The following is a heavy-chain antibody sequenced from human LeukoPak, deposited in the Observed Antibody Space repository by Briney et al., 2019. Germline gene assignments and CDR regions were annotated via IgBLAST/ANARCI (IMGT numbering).Heavy chain of an antibody. CDR3: ARVSPGFGEISNLNYFDY. CDR1: GGSISSYY. CDR2: IYYSGST. Sequence: PSETLSLTCTVSGGSISSYYWSWIRQPPGKGLEWIGYIYYSGSTNYNPSLKSRVTISVDTSKNQFSLKLSSVTAADTAVYYCARVSPGFGEISNLNYFDYWGQGTLVTVSS. J-gene: IGHJ4*02. V-gene: IGHV4-59*01. D-gene: IGHD3-10*01.